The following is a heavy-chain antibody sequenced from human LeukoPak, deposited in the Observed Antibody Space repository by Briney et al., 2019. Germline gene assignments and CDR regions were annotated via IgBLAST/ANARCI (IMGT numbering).Heavy chain of an antibody. J-gene: IGHJ3*02. V-gene: IGHV4-59*08. Sequence: SETLSLTCTVSGGSISSYYWSWIRQPPGKGLEWIGYIYYSGSTNYNPSLKSRVTISVDTSKNQFSLKLSSVTAADTAVYYCARRDSSGSDAFDIWGQGTMVTVSS. CDR2: IYYSGST. CDR1: GGSISSYY. D-gene: IGHD3-22*01. CDR3: ARRDSSGSDAFDI.